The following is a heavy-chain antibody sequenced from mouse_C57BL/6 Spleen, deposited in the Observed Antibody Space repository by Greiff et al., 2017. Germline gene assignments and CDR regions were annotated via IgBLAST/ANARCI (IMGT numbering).Heavy chain of an antibody. Sequence: QVQLQQPGAELVKPGASVKLSCKASGYTFTSYWMHWVKQRPGQGLEWIGMIQPNSGSTNYNEKFKSKATLTVDKSSSTAYMQLSSLTSEDSAVYYCAGWYRYDFDYWGQGTTLTVSS. V-gene: IGHV1-64*01. CDR2: IQPNSGST. CDR1: GYTFTSYW. J-gene: IGHJ2*01. CDR3: AGWYRYDFDY. D-gene: IGHD1-1*02.